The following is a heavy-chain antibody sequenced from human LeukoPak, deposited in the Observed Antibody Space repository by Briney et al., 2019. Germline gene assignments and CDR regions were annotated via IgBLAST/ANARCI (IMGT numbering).Heavy chain of an antibody. Sequence: ASVKVSCKASGYTFSSYDINWVRQAAGQGLEWMGWMNPNSGNTGYAEKLEGRVSMTRNNPISTAYMVLSGLRPEDTAVYYCARARTDLEFGDLAYAFEIWGQGTTVTVSS. J-gene: IGHJ3*02. V-gene: IGHV1-8*01. CDR1: GYTFSSYD. CDR2: MNPNSGNT. CDR3: ARARTDLEFGDLAYAFEI. D-gene: IGHD3-16*01.